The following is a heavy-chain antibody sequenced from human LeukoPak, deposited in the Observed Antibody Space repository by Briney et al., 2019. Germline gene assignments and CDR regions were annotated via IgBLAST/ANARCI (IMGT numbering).Heavy chain of an antibody. D-gene: IGHD1-26*01. V-gene: IGHV1-2*02. CDR3: ARAWSGSYETPY. J-gene: IGHJ4*02. CDR1: GYTFTGYY. CDR2: INPNSGGT. Sequence: GASVKVSCKASGYTFTGYYMHWVRQAPGQGLEWMGRINPNSGGTNYAQKFQGRVTMTRDTSNSTAYMELSRLRSDDTAVYYCARAWSGSYETPYWGQGTLVTVSS.